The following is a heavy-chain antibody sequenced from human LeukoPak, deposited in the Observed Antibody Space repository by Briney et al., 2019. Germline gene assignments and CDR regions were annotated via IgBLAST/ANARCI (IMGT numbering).Heavy chain of an antibody. V-gene: IGHV3-23*01. CDR1: GCTFSSYA. D-gene: IGHD1-26*01. Sequence: GGSLRLSCAASGCTFSSYAMSWVRQAPGKGLEWVSAISGSGGSTYYADSVKGRFTISRDKSKNTLYLQMNSLRAEDTAVYYCAKDSGSGSYYDFDYWGQGTLVTVSS. J-gene: IGHJ4*02. CDR3: AKDSGSGSYYDFDY. CDR2: ISGSGGST.